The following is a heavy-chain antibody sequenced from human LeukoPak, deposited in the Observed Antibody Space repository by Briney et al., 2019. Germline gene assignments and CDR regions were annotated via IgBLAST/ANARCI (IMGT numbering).Heavy chain of an antibody. CDR3: ARGFDAHNAFDI. D-gene: IGHD3-9*01. Sequence: SQTLSLTCTVSGGSISSSDYYWSWIRQPPGKGLEWIGYIYYGGSTSYNPSLKSRITISVDTSKNQFSLKLTSVTAAGTAVYYCARGFDAHNAFDIWGQGTMVTVSS. J-gene: IGHJ3*02. CDR2: IYYGGST. CDR1: GGSISSSDYY. V-gene: IGHV4-30-4*01.